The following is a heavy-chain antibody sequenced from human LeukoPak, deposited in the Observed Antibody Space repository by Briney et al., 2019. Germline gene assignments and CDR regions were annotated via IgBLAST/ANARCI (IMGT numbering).Heavy chain of an antibody. CDR2: ISSSSSYI. Sequence: SGGSLRLSCAASGFTFSSYSMNWVRQAPGKGLEWVSSISSSSSYIYYADSVKGRFTISRDNAKNSLYLQMNSLRAEDTAVYYCARATTVTGHYYYYMDVWGKGTTVTVSS. D-gene: IGHD4-17*01. V-gene: IGHV3-21*06. CDR1: GFTFSSYS. J-gene: IGHJ6*03. CDR3: ARATTVTGHYYYYMDV.